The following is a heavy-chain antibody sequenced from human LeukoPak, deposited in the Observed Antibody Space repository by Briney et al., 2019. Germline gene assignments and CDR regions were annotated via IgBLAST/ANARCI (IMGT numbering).Heavy chain of an antibody. V-gene: IGHV4-61*02. D-gene: IGHD7-27*01. Sequence: SETPSLTCTVSGGSISSGSYYWSWIRQPAGKGLEWIGRIYTSGSTNYNPSLKSRVTISVDTSKNQFSLKLSSVTAADTAVYYCARAQANWGSGVDYWGQGTLVTVSS. CDR1: GGSISSGSYY. CDR3: ARAQANWGSGVDY. J-gene: IGHJ4*02. CDR2: IYTSGST.